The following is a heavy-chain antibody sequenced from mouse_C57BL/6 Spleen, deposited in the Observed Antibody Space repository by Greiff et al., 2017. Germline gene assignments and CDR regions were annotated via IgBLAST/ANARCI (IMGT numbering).Heavy chain of an antibody. Sequence: QVQLKQPGAELVMPGASVKLSCKASGYTFTSYWMHWVKQRPGQGLEWIGEIDPSDSYTNYNQKFKGKSTLTVDKSSSTAYMQLSSLTSEDSAVYYCARKEGYGSSLAWFAYWGQGTLVTVSA. CDR2: IDPSDSYT. J-gene: IGHJ3*01. V-gene: IGHV1-69*01. CDR1: GYTFTSYW. D-gene: IGHD1-1*01. CDR3: ARKEGYGSSLAWFAY.